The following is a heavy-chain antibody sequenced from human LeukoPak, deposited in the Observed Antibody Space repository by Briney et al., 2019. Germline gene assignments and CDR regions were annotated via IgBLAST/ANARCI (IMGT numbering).Heavy chain of an antibody. CDR3: AREDPLSHSSSPLDY. D-gene: IGHD6-13*01. V-gene: IGHV3-74*01. CDR2: ISSDGSST. CDR1: GFTFSSYW. Sequence: PGGSLRLPCAASGFTFSSYWMHWVRQAPGKGLVWVSRISSDGSSTSYADSVKGRFTISRDNAKNTLYLQMNSLRAEDTAVYYCAREDPLSHSSSPLDYWGQGTLVTVSS. J-gene: IGHJ4*02.